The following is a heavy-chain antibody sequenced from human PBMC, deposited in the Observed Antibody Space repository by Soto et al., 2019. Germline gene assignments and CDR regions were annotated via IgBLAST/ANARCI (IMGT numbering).Heavy chain of an antibody. CDR3: ARVSALLRGSVDYPYYYYYGMDF. V-gene: IGHV4-34*01. D-gene: IGHD3-22*01. Sequence: SETLSLTCAFYGGSFSGYYWRWIRQPPRKGLELIGEINHSGSTNYNPSLKSRVTISVDTSKNQFSLKLSSVTAADTAVYYCARVSALLRGSVDYPYYYYYGMDFWGQGPTVTVAS. J-gene: IGHJ6*02. CDR2: INHSGST. CDR1: GGSFSGYY.